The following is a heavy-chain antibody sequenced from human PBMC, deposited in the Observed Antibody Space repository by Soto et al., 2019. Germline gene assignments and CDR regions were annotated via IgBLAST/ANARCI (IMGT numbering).Heavy chain of an antibody. D-gene: IGHD3-9*01. V-gene: IGHV3-23*01. CDR3: AKDFYPRLGLSGAGYYYSYGMDV. Sequence: EVQLLESGGGLVQPGGSLRLSCAASGFTFSSYAMSWVRQAPGKGLEWVSAISGSGGSTYYADSVKGRFTISRDNSKNTLYLQMNSLRAEDTAVYYCAKDFYPRLGLSGAGYYYSYGMDVWGQGTTFTVSS. CDR2: ISGSGGST. J-gene: IGHJ6*02. CDR1: GFTFSSYA.